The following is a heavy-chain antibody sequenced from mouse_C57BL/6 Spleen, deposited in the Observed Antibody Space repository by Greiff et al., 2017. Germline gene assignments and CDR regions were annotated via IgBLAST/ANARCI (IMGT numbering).Heavy chain of an antibody. CDR3: AREGAHDWYFDV. CDR1: GYAFSSSW. D-gene: IGHD6-1*01. V-gene: IGHV1-82*01. Sequence: QVQLQQSGPELVKPGASVKISCKASGYAFSSSWMNWVKQRPGKGLEWIGNINPSNGGTNYNEKFKSKATLTVDKSSSTAYMQLSSLTSEDSAVYYCAREGAHDWYFDVWGTGTTVTVSS. CDR2: INPSNGGT. J-gene: IGHJ1*03.